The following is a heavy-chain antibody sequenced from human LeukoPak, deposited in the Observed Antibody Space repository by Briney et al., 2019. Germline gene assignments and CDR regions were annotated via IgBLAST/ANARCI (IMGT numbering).Heavy chain of an antibody. CDR2: ISGSGGSGSS. J-gene: IGHJ4*02. V-gene: IGHV3-23*01. D-gene: IGHD2-15*01. CDR3: AKEVVGGRNALRFDC. CDR1: GFTFSNYA. Sequence: GGSLRLSCAASGFTFSNYAMTWVRHAPGEGLEWVSTISGSGGSGSSYLGDDVKGQFTIYRDNSQNTLYLQMNSLRAADTAVYYCAKEVVGGRNALRFDCWGQGTLVTVSS.